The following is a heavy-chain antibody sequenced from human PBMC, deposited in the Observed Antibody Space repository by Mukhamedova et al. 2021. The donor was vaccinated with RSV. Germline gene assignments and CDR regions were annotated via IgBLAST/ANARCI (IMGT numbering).Heavy chain of an antibody. CDR2: ISSSSSYI. Sequence: GKGLEWVSSISSSSSYIYYADSVKGRYTISRDNAKNSLYLQMNSLRAEDTAVYYCARGLGHYWGQGTLVTVSS. D-gene: IGHD3-10*01. CDR3: ARGLGHY. V-gene: IGHV3-21*01. J-gene: IGHJ4*02.